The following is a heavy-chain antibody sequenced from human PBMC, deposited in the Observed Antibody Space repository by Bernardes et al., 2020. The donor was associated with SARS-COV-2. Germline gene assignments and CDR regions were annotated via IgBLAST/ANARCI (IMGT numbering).Heavy chain of an antibody. CDR2: IYPGDSDT. CDR1: DYTFTNYW. V-gene: IGHV5-51*01. D-gene: IGHD4-17*01. J-gene: IGHJ6*02. Sequence: ESLKVACKGSDYTFTNYWIGWVRQMPGKGLEWMGIIYPGDSDTKYSPSFQGRVTISADKSVNTAYLQWSSLKASDTAIYYCARRRYGDFGVDVWGQGTTVTVSS. CDR3: ARRRYGDFGVDV.